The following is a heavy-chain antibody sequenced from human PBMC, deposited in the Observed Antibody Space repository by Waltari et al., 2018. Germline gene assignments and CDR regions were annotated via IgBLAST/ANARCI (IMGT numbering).Heavy chain of an antibody. V-gene: IGHV4-39*07. J-gene: IGHJ4*02. CDR1: GGSISSRSYY. CDR3: ARDPVVGATSDTY. D-gene: IGHD1-26*01. Sequence: QLQLQESGPGLVKPSETLSLTCTVSGGSISSRSYYWGWIRQPPGKGLEWIGSIYYSGSTYYNPSLKSRVTISVDTSKNQFSLKLSSVTAADTAVYYCARDPVVGATSDTYWGQGTLVTVSS. CDR2: IYYSGST.